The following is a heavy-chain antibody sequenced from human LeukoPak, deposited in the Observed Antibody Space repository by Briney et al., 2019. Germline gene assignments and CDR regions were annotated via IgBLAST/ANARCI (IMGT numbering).Heavy chain of an antibody. J-gene: IGHJ5*02. V-gene: IGHV4-34*01. CDR1: GGSFSGYY. CDR3: ARGRGPYCTNGVCYRALNWFDP. D-gene: IGHD2-8*01. Sequence: PSETLSLTCAVYGGSFSGYYWSWIRQPPGKGLEWIGEINHSGSTNYNPSLKSRVTISVDTSKNQFSLKLSSVTAADTAVYYCARGRGPYCTNGVCYRALNWFDPWGQGTLVTVSS. CDR2: INHSGST.